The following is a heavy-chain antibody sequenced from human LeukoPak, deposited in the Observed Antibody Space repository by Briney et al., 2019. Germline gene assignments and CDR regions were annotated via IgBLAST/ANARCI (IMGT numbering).Heavy chain of an antibody. CDR1: GYTFTSYA. CDR3: ARGDRLVYYYYMDV. Sequence: ASVKVSCKASGYTFTSYAMNWVRQAPGQGLEWMGWINPNSGGTNYAQKFQGRVTMTRDTSISTAYMEMSRLRSDDTAMYYCARGDRLVYYYYMDVWGKGTTVTISS. J-gene: IGHJ6*03. CDR2: INPNSGGT. D-gene: IGHD6-19*01. V-gene: IGHV1-2*02.